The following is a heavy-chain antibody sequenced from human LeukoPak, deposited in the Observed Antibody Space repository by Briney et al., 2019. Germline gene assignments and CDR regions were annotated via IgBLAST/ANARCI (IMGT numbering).Heavy chain of an antibody. D-gene: IGHD2/OR15-2a*01. CDR3: ARTNSAYYYMDV. J-gene: IGHJ6*03. CDR2: IYHSGST. CDR1: GYSISSDHY. V-gene: IGHV4-38-2*01. Sequence: SETLSLTCAVSGYSISSDHYWGWIRQPPGKGLEWIGSIYHSGSTYYNPSLKSRVTISVDTSKNQFSLKLSSVTAADTAVYYCARTNSAYYYMDVWGKGTTVTVSS.